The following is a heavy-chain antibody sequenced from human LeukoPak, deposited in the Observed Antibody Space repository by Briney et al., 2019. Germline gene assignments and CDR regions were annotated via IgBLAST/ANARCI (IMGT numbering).Heavy chain of an antibody. D-gene: IGHD4-23*01. CDR2: INSTDDST. Sequence: ASVKVSRKASGYTFSSYLMHWVRQAPGQGLEGVGLINSTDDSTNYAQNFRGRVTMTKDTSTSTVYMDLNSLRSEDTVVYYCAREASGGYFDYWGQGTLVTVSS. J-gene: IGHJ4*02. V-gene: IGHV1-46*01. CDR3: AREASGGYFDY. CDR1: GYTFSSYL.